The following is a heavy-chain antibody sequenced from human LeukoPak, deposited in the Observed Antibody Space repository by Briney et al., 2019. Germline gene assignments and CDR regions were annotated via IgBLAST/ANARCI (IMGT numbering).Heavy chain of an antibody. CDR2: MNPNSGNT. CDR3: ASLRAEIAARRQVQHWFDP. Sequence: ASVKVSCKASGYTFTSYDVNWVRQATGQGLEWMGWMNPNSGNTGYAQKFQGRVTMTRNTSISTAYMELSSLRFEDTAVYYCASLRAEIAARRQVQHWFDPWGQGTLVNVSS. V-gene: IGHV1-8*01. D-gene: IGHD6-6*01. J-gene: IGHJ5*02. CDR1: GYTFTSYD.